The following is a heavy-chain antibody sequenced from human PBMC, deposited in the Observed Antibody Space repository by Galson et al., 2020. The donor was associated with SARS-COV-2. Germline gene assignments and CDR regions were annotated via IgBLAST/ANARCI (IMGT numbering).Heavy chain of an antibody. D-gene: IGHD6-6*01. CDR1: GGTIKSDGNY. CDR3: AISVPGSYYYFGLAV. J-gene: IGHJ6*02. V-gene: IGHV4-31*03. Sequence: SETLSLTCTASGGTIKSDGNYWSRIRQHQGKDLEWIGYTYYSGSAYYNPSLRSRVTISVDTCKKQFSLKLSSVTAADTAVYYCAISVPGSYYYFGLAVWGQGTTVIVSS. CDR2: TYYSGSA.